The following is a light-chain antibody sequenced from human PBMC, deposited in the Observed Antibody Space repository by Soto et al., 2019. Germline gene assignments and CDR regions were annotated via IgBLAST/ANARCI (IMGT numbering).Light chain of an antibody. CDR2: GNR. CDR1: NSNIGAGYD. Sequence: QLVLTQPPSVSGAPGQRITISCTGSNSNIGAGYDVHWYQQLPGTAPKLVIYGNRNRPSGVPERFSGSKSGTSASLAITGLQAEDEGDYYCQAYDYSLTASVFGGGTKLTVL. V-gene: IGLV1-40*01. CDR3: QAYDYSLTASV. J-gene: IGLJ3*02.